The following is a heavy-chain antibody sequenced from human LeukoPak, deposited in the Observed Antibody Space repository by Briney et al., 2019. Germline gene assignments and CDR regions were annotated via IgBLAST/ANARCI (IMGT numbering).Heavy chain of an antibody. J-gene: IGHJ6*02. V-gene: IGHV1-69*04. Sequence: SVKVSCKASGGTFSSYAISWVRQAPGQGLEWMGRIIPILGIANYAQKFQGRVTITADKSTSTAYMELSSLRSEDTAVYYCARDSVGGGMDVWGQGTTVTVPS. D-gene: IGHD2-15*01. CDR1: GGTFSSYA. CDR2: IIPILGIA. CDR3: ARDSVGGGMDV.